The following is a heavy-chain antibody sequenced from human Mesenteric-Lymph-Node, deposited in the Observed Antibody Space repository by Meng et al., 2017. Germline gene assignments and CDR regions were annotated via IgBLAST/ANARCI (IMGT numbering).Heavy chain of an antibody. V-gene: IGHV3-21*04. CDR3: ARVGAYCGGDCYHPR. CDR2: ISSSSSYI. J-gene: IGHJ4*02. CDR1: GFTFSSNS. D-gene: IGHD2-21*02. Sequence: RGECGGGVVQPGRSLRLSCAASGFTFSSNSMNWVRQAPGKGLEWVSSISSSSSYIYYADSVKGRFTISRDNAKNSLYLQMNSLRAADTAVYYCARVGAYCGGDCYHPRWGQGTLVTVSS.